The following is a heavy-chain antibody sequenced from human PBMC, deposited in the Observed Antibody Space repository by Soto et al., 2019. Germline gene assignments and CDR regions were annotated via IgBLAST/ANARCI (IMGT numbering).Heavy chain of an antibody. D-gene: IGHD6-13*01. J-gene: IGHJ4*02. CDR3: ARDSDFSSQYDY. CDR2: INAGNGNT. CDR1: GYPFTSYA. Sequence: GASVKLSCKASGYPFTSYAMHWVRQAPGQRLEWMGWINAGNGNTKYSQKFQGRVTITRDTSASTAYMELSSLRSEDTAVYYCARDSDFSSQYDYWGQGTLVTVSS. V-gene: IGHV1-3*01.